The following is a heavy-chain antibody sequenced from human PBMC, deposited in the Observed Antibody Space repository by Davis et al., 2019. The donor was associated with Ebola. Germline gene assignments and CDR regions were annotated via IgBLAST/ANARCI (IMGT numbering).Heavy chain of an antibody. CDR1: GFTFSSYS. J-gene: IGHJ6*04. CDR2: ISSSSSYI. D-gene: IGHD3-10*01. CDR3: ARDPTVQDLSGFGYYYGMDV. V-gene: IGHV3-21*01. Sequence: PGGSLRLSCAASGFTFSSYSMNWVRQAPGKGLEWVSSISSSSSYIYYADSVKGRFTISRDNAKNSLYLQMNSLRAEDTAVYYCARDPTVQDLSGFGYYYGMDVWGKGTTVTVSS.